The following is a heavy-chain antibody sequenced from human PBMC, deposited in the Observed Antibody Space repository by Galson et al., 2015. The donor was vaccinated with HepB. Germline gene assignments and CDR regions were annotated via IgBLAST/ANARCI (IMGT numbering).Heavy chain of an antibody. J-gene: IGHJ6*02. Sequence: CAISGDSVTSNSAVWNWIRQSPSRGLAWLGRTYFRSKWRIDYAMSVKSRITISADTSDNQFSLLLRSVTPEDTAVYYCAYGSDVWGPGTTVIVSS. CDR1: GDSVTSNSAV. CDR3: AYGSDV. CDR2: TYFRSKWRI. V-gene: IGHV6-1*01.